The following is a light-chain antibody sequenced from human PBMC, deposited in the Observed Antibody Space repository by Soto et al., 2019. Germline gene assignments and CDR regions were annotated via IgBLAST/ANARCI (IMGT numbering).Light chain of an antibody. J-gene: IGKJ3*01. Sequence: PGERATLSCGASQSVTNNFLAWYQQKPGQAPRILIYGASSRATGVPDRFSGSGSGTDFTLTISRLEPGDFAVYYCQKYGTPLFTFGPGTKVVIK. CDR3: QKYGTPLFT. CDR1: QSVTNNF. V-gene: IGKV3-20*01. CDR2: GAS.